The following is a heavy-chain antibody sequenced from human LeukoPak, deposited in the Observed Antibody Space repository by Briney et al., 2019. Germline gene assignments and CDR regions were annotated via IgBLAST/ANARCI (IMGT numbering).Heavy chain of an antibody. D-gene: IGHD3-22*01. CDR2: ISTNGGST. Sequence: GGSLRLSCAASGFTFSNYAMYWVRQAPGRGLEYVSAISTNGGSTDYANSVKGRFTISRDNSDNRVFLQMGTLRAEDMAVYYCVRGGYYDSSGSFDYWGQGILVTVSS. CDR3: VRGGYYDSSGSFDY. J-gene: IGHJ4*02. V-gene: IGHV3-64*01. CDR1: GFTFSNYA.